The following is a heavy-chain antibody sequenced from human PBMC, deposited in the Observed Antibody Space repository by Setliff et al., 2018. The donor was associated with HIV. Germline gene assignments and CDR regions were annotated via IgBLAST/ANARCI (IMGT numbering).Heavy chain of an antibody. J-gene: IGHJ1*01. D-gene: IGHD5-12*01. CDR2: MRHSGDT. V-gene: IGHV4-38-2*02. CDR1: GFSIRSGYY. CDR3: AREPLDIAGIRFQN. Sequence: SETLSLTCAVSGFSIRSGYYWGWIRQSPGKGLEWIGSMRHSGDTYYNPSLRSRVIISVDTSKNQFSLKLTSVTAADTAVYYCAREPLDIAGIRFQNWGQGTLVTVSS.